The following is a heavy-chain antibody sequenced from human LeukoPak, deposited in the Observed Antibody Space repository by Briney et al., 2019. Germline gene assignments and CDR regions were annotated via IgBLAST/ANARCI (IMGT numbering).Heavy chain of an antibody. CDR2: FDPEDGET. V-gene: IGHV1-24*01. J-gene: IGHJ3*02. CDR1: GYTLTELS. D-gene: IGHD6-13*01. Sequence: ASVKVSCEVSGYTLTELSTHWVRQAPGKGLEWMGGFDPEDGETIYAQKFQGRVTMTEDTSTDTAYMELSSLRSEDTAVYYCATDTYSSPGDAFDIWGQGTMVTVSS. CDR3: ATDTYSSPGDAFDI.